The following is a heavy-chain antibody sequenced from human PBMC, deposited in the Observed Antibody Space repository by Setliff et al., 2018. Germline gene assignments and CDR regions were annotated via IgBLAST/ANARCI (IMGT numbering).Heavy chain of an antibody. J-gene: IGHJ3*02. CDR1: GGSFSGYY. Sequence: SETLSLTCAVYGGSFSGYYWSWIRQPPGKGLEWIGEINHSGSTNYNPSLKSRVTISVDTPKNQFSLKLSSVTAADTAVYYCARGLSYYDILTGYYTGDAFDIWGQGTMVTVSS. V-gene: IGHV4-34*01. D-gene: IGHD3-9*01. CDR3: ARGLSYYDILTGYYTGDAFDI. CDR2: INHSGST.